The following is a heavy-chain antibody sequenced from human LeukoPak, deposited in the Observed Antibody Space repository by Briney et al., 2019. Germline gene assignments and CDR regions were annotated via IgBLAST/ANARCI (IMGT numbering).Heavy chain of an antibody. V-gene: IGHV4-59*08. CDR2: IYYSGST. J-gene: IGHJ4*02. D-gene: IGHD3-22*01. CDR1: GGSISSYY. CDR3: ARQFADSSGYYLTSDTQFDY. Sequence: SETLSLTCTVSGGSISSYYWSWIRQPPGKGLEWIGYIYYSGSTNYNPSLKSRVTISVGTSKNQFSLKLSSVTAADTAVYYCARQFADSSGYYLTSDTQFDYWGQGTLVTVSS.